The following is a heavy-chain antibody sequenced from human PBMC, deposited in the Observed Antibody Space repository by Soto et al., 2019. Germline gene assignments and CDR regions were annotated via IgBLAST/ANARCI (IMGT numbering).Heavy chain of an antibody. Sequence: GGSLRLSCAASGFTFSSYSMNWVRQAPGKGLEWVSYISSSSSTIYYADSVKGRFTISRDNAKNSLYLQMNSLRAEDTAVYYCARDLAVVVVAAPIPFDYWGQGTLVTVSS. CDR1: GFTFSSYS. CDR3: ARDLAVVVVAAPIPFDY. CDR2: ISSSSSTI. J-gene: IGHJ4*02. D-gene: IGHD2-15*01. V-gene: IGHV3-48*01.